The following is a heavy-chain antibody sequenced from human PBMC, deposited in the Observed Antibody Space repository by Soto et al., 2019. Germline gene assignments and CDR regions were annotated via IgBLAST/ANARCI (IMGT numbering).Heavy chain of an antibody. V-gene: IGHV4-30-4*01. J-gene: IGHJ4*02. CDR1: GGSISSDDYY. CDR2: IHSSGSI. D-gene: IGHD6-13*01. Sequence: SETLSLTCTVSGGSISSDDYYWSWIRQAPGRGLEWIGYIHSSGSIYYNPSLKSRATMSIDTAGNQFSLKVSSVTVADTAVYYCARYRREAVAGYTPDNWGQGILVTVSS. CDR3: ARYRREAVAGYTPDN.